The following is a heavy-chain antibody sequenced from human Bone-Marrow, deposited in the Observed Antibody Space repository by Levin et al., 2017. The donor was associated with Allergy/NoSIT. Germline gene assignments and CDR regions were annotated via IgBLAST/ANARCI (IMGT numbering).Heavy chain of an antibody. CDR3: ARSLVGATFDF. V-gene: IGHV1-2*02. CDR1: GYSFTDFY. J-gene: IGHJ4*01. CDR2: INPLNGGI. D-gene: IGHD1-26*01. Sequence: GESLKISCKASGYSFTDFYIHWVRQAPGLGLEWMGLINPLNGGIKYAPKFQGRVTMTRDTPMTTAYLEVTNLRSDDTAVYYCARSLVGATFDFWGQGTLVTVSS.